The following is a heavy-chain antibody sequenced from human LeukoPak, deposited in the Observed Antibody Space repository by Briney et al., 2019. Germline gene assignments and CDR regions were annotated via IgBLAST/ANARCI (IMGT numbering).Heavy chain of an antibody. J-gene: IGHJ4*02. CDR1: GGTFSSYA. Sequence: ASVKVSCKASGGTFSSYAISWVRQAPGQGLEWMGRINPNSGGTNYAQKFQGRVTMTRDTSISTAYMELSRLRSDDTAVYYCARSPSIVGATPDDYWGQGTLVTVSS. V-gene: IGHV1-2*02. CDR3: ARSPSIVGATPDDY. CDR2: INPNSGGT. D-gene: IGHD1-26*01.